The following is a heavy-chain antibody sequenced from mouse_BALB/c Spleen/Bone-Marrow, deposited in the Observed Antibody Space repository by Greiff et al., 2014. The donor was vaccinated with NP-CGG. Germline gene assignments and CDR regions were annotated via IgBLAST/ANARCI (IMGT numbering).Heavy chain of an antibody. V-gene: IGHV3-1*02. D-gene: IGHD2-4*01. CDR2: IHYSGST. CDR1: GYSITSGYS. J-gene: IGHJ2*01. Sequence: VQLQQSGPDLVKPSQSLSLTCTVTGYSITSGYSWHWIRQFPGNKLEWMGYIHYSGSTNYNPSLKRQISITRDTSKNQFFLQLNSVTTKDTATYYCARSSMITTVDYWGQGTTLTVSS. CDR3: ARSSMITTVDY.